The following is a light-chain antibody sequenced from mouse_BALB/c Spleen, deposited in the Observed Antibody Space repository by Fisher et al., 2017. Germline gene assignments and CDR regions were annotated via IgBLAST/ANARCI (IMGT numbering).Light chain of an antibody. CDR1: ESVDNYGNSF. CDR2: LAS. Sequence: IVITQSTASLAVSLGQRATISCRASESVDNYGNSFMHWYQQKPGQPPKLLIYLASNLESGVPARFSDSGSRTDFTLTIDPVEADDAATYYCQQSNEDPWTFGGGTKLEIK. J-gene: IGKJ1*01. CDR3: QQSNEDPWT. V-gene: IGKV3-10*01.